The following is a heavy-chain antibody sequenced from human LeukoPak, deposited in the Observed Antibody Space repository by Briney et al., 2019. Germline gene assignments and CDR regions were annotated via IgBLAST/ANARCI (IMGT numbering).Heavy chain of an antibody. J-gene: IGHJ6*02. CDR1: GGSISSYY. V-gene: IGHV4-59*08. CDR3: ARSYSSSDHFYYYGMDV. Sequence: SETLSLTCTVSGGSISSYYWNWIRQPPGKGLEWIGYINYIRTTDYNPSLKSRVTISLDTSKNRFSLKLSSVTAADTAMYYCARSYSSSDHFYYYGMDVWGQGTTVTVSS. CDR2: INYIRTT. D-gene: IGHD6-13*01.